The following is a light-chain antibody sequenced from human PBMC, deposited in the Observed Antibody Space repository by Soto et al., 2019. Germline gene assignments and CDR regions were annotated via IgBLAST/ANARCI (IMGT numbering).Light chain of an antibody. Sequence: QSVLTQPPSASGSPGQSVTISCTGTSSDVGGYNFVSWYQQHPGKAPKLMIYEVSKRPSGVPDRFSGSKSGNTASLTVSGLQAEDEAEYCCSSYAGSNAVVFGGGTQLTVL. CDR1: SSDVGGYNF. J-gene: IGLJ3*02. V-gene: IGLV2-8*01. CDR2: EVS. CDR3: SSYAGSNAVV.